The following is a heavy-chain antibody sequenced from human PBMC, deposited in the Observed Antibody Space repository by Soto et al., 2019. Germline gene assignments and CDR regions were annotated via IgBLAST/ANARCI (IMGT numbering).Heavy chain of an antibody. CDR3: ARRTRGAGWFDP. Sequence: GGSLRLSCAASGFTFSDNYMTWIRQAPGRGLEWVAYISDSGNIIYYADSVQGRFTVSRDNAKNSLYLQMNSLSAEDTAVYYCARRTRGAGWFDPWGQGTLVTVSS. CDR1: GFTFSDNY. CDR2: ISDSGNII. D-gene: IGHD6-19*01. J-gene: IGHJ5*02. V-gene: IGHV3-11*01.